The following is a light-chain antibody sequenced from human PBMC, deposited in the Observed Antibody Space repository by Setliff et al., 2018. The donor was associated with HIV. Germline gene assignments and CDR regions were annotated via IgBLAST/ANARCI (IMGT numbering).Light chain of an antibody. Sequence: QAVVTQEPSLTVSPGGTVTLTCVSSTGAVTSGNFPSWFQQKPGRAPRALIYSSSKKHSWTPARFSGSLLGGKAALTLSGVQPEDEADYYCLLYYGTFYVFGSGTKVTVL. CDR2: SSS. V-gene: IGLV7-43*01. CDR1: TGAVTSGNF. CDR3: LLYYGTFYV. J-gene: IGLJ1*01.